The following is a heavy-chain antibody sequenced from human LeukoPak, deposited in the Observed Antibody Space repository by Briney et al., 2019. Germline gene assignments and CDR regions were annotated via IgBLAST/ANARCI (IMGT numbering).Heavy chain of an antibody. D-gene: IGHD3-9*01. CDR2: IYYSGST. J-gene: IGHJ3*02. Sequence: SETLSLTCTVSGGSISSYYWSWIRQPPGKGLEWIGYIYYSGSTNYNPSLKSRVTISVDTSKNQFSLKLSSVTAADTAVYYCARERESYYDILTGYYVKGAFDIWGQGTMVTVSS. CDR1: GGSISSYY. V-gene: IGHV4-59*12. CDR3: ARERESYYDILTGYYVKGAFDI.